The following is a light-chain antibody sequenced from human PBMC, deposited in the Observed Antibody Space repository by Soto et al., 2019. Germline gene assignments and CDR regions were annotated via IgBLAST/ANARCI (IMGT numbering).Light chain of an antibody. CDR3: QQYENYWK. Sequence: DIQMTQSPSTLSATAGDRVTITCRASQGISSWLAWYQHKPGKAPKLLIYDASNLDSGVPSRFSGSGSGTEFSLTISNLQPDDCATYYCQQYENYWKFGQGTKVDIK. CDR1: QGISSW. V-gene: IGKV1-5*01. J-gene: IGKJ1*01. CDR2: DAS.